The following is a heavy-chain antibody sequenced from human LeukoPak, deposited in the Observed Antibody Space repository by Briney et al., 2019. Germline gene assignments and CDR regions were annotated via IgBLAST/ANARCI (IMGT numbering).Heavy chain of an antibody. D-gene: IGHD1-26*01. CDR1: GGSISSYY. CDR2: IFHTGST. J-gene: IGHJ4*02. V-gene: IGHV4-59*08. CDR3: ARQPYTVGAYYFDY. Sequence: SETLSLTCIVSGGSISSYYWSWIRQPPGKGLEWIGYIFHTGSTNYNPPLKSRVTMSIDTSKNQLSLRLSSVTAADTAVYYCARQPYTVGAYYFDYWGPGTQVPVSS.